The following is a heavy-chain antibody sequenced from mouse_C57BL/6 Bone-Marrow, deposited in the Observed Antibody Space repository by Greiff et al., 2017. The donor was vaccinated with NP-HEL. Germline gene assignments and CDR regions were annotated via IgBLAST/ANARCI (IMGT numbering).Heavy chain of an antibody. V-gene: IGHV1-62-2*01. CDR2: FYPGSGSI. CDR3: ARHEAHYYGSSLFDY. Sequence: VKLMESGAELVKPGASVKLSCKASGYTFTEYTIHWVKQRSGQGLEWIGWFYPGSGSIKYNEKFKDKATLTADKSSSTVYMELSRLTSEDSAVYFCARHEAHYYGSSLFDYWGQGTTLTVSS. D-gene: IGHD1-1*01. CDR1: GYTFTEYT. J-gene: IGHJ2*01.